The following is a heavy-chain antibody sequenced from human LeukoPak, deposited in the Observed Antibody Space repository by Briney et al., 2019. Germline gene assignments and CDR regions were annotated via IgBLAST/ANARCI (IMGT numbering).Heavy chain of an antibody. Sequence: SETLSLTCAVYGGSFSLFYWNWIRQSPQKGLEWIGEINYSGRTTYNPSLKSRVTLSIDTSKKQFSLKLSSVTAADTAVYYCARDSAAVAGRDLGDYWGQGTLVTVSS. CDR1: GGSFSLFY. CDR2: INYSGRT. CDR3: ARDSAAVAGRDLGDY. V-gene: IGHV4-34*01. D-gene: IGHD6-19*01. J-gene: IGHJ4*02.